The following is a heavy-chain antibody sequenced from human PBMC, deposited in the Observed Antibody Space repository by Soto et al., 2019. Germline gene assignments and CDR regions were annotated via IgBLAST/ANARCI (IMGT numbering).Heavy chain of an antibody. CDR3: ARGGGYDSFDY. Sequence: PSKTLSLTCTVSGASISYGGFSWSWIRQSPGKGLEWIGYISHLESTYFHPSFKSRLTMSIDRTRNQFSLKLSSVTAADMAVYYCARGGGYDSFDYWGQGVLVTVSS. D-gene: IGHD5-12*01. CDR1: GASISYGGFS. V-gene: IGHV4-30-2*06. CDR2: ISHLEST. J-gene: IGHJ4*02.